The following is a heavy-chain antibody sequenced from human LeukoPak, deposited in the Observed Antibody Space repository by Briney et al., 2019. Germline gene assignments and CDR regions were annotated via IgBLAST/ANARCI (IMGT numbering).Heavy chain of an antibody. CDR3: AREGTAMARYFDY. CDR2: IYYSGST. J-gene: IGHJ4*02. V-gene: IGHV4-59*01. Sequence: SETLSLTCTVSGGSISSYYWSWIRQPPGKGLEWIGYIYYSGSTNYNPSLKSRVTISVDTSKNQFSLKLSSVTAADTAVYYCAREGTAMARYFDYWGQGTLVTVPS. CDR1: GGSISSYY. D-gene: IGHD5-18*01.